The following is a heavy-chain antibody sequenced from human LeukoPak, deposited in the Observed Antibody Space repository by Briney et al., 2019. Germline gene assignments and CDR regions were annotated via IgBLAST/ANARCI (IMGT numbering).Heavy chain of an antibody. Sequence: GGSLRLSCSASGFTFSSYAMQWVRQAPGKGLEYVSAIISNGGSTYYADSVEGRFTVSRDNSKNTLYLQMSSLRVEDTAVYYCVSVRSLDYWGQGTLVTVSS. CDR1: GFTFSSYA. D-gene: IGHD2-8*01. CDR3: VSVRSLDY. CDR2: IISNGGST. V-gene: IGHV3-64D*06. J-gene: IGHJ4*02.